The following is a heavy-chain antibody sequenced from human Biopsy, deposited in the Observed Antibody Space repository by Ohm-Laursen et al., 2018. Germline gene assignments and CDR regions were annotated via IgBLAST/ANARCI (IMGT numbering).Heavy chain of an antibody. CDR3: ARGGYDYDY. CDR2: MTPKTGKT. D-gene: IGHD5-12*01. V-gene: IGHV1-8*01. J-gene: IGHJ4*02. Sequence: SVKVSCKASGYTYTDYDINWVRQASGQGLEWVGWMTPKTGKTGYTQKLQGRLTMTRDTSTSTAYMELSSLRSEDTAIYYCARGGYDYDYWGQGTLVTVSS. CDR1: GYTYTDYD.